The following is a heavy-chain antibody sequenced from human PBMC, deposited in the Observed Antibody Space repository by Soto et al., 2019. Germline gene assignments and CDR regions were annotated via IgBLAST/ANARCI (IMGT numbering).Heavy chain of an antibody. J-gene: IGHJ4*02. CDR3: AKDRRYYGSCSYFDY. CDR1: GFFFSSYA. CDR2: ISGSGSST. Sequence: GGSLRLSCAASGFFFSSYAMNWVRQAPGKGLQWVSGISGSGSSTYYADSVKGRFTISRDNSKNTLYLQMNSLRVEDTAVYYCAKDRRYYGSCSYFDYWGQGALVTVSS. V-gene: IGHV3-23*01. D-gene: IGHD3-22*01.